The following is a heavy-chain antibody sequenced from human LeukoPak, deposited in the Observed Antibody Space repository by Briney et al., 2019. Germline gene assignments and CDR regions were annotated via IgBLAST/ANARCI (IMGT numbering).Heavy chain of an antibody. D-gene: IGHD5-18*01. V-gene: IGHV4-34*01. J-gene: IGHJ6*03. CDR1: GGSFSGYY. CDR3: ARVGYSYVINDWSRTGLGAYPTKYYYHMDV. CDR2: INHSGST. Sequence: PSENLSLTCAVYGGSFSGYYWSWIRQPPGKGLEWIGEINHSGSTNYNPSLKSRVTISGDTSKNQFSLKLSSVAAADTAVYFGARVGYSYVINDWSRTGLGAYPTKYYYHMDVWGKGTTVTVSS.